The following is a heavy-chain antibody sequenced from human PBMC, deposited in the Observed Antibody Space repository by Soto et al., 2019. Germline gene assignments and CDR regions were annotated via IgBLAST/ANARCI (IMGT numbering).Heavy chain of an antibody. J-gene: IGHJ6*02. CDR3: ARHHGSGSWNYYYYYYGTDV. V-gene: IGHV4-39*01. CDR2: IYYSGST. CDR1: GGSISSSSYY. Sequence: KPSETLSLTCTVSGGSISSSSYYWGWIRQPPGKGLEWIGSIYYSGSTYYNPSLKSRVTISVDTSKNQFSLKLSSVTAADTAVYYCARHHGSGSWNYYYYYYGTDVWGQGTTVTVSS. D-gene: IGHD3-10*01.